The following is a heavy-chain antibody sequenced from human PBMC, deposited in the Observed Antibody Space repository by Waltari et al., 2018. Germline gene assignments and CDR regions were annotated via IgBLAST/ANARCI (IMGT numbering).Heavy chain of an antibody. CDR3: AKGQEHYYDNSGSFVS. D-gene: IGHD3-22*01. CDR1: GYPFTGYY. V-gene: IGHV1-2*06. Sequence: QVQLVQRGAEVKKPGASVKVSCKASGYPFTGYYIHWVRQAPVQGLEWMGRINPNSGGTREAQKFQGRVTMTRDTSITTAYMELSRLRPDDTAVYYCAKGQEHYYDNSGSFVSWGQGTLVTVSS. J-gene: IGHJ5*01. CDR2: INPNSGGT.